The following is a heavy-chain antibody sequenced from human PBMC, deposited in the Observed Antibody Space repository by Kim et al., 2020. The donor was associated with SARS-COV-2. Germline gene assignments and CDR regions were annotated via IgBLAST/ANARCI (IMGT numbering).Heavy chain of an antibody. CDR3: ARVNSGSYRPSRWYFDY. CDR1: GGSISSGGYY. CDR2: IYYSGST. J-gene: IGHJ4*02. Sequence: SETLSLTCTVSGGSISSGGYYWSWIRQHPGKGLEWIGYIYYSGSTYYNPSLKSRVTISVDTSKNQFSLKLSSVTAADTAVYYCARVNSGSYRPSRWYFDYWGQGTLVTVSS. V-gene: IGHV4-31*03. D-gene: IGHD1-26*01.